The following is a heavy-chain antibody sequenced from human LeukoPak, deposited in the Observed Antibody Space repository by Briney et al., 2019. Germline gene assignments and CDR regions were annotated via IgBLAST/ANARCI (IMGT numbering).Heavy chain of an antibody. V-gene: IGHV3-53*04. Sequence: PGRSLRLSCAASGFTFSSYGMHWVRQAPGKGLEWVSVIYSGGSTYYADSVKGRFTISRHNSKNTLYLQMNSLRAEDTAVYYCARDPMYYDSSGYYNYWGQGTLVTVSS. CDR1: GFTFSSYG. D-gene: IGHD3-22*01. CDR2: IYSGGST. CDR3: ARDPMYYDSSGYYNY. J-gene: IGHJ4*02.